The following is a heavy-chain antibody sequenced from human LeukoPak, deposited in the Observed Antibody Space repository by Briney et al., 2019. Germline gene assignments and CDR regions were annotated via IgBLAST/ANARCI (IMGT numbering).Heavy chain of an antibody. CDR2: IYYSGST. Sequence: SETLSLTCTVSGGSISSYYWSWIRQPPGKGLEWIGYIYYSGSTNYSPSLKSRVTISVDTSKNQFSLKLSSVTAADTAVYYCARDPGYSYGLPFDYWGQGTLVTVSS. D-gene: IGHD5-18*01. J-gene: IGHJ4*02. V-gene: IGHV4-59*01. CDR3: ARDPGYSYGLPFDY. CDR1: GGSISSYY.